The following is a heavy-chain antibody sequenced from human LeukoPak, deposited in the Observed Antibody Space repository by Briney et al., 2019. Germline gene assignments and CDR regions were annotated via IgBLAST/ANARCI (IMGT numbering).Heavy chain of an antibody. Sequence: KSSETLSLTCTVSGGSISSYYWSWIRQPPGKGLEWIGYIYYSGSTNYNPSLKSRVTISVDTSKNQFSLKLSSVTAADTAVYYCARDWGRGYDILTGLPLGGIDPWGQGTLVTVSS. CDR1: GGSISSYY. CDR2: IYYSGST. CDR3: ARDWGRGYDILTGLPLGGIDP. D-gene: IGHD3-9*01. J-gene: IGHJ5*02. V-gene: IGHV4-59*01.